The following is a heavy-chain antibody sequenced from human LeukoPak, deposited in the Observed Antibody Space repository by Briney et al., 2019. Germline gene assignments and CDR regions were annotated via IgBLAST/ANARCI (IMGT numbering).Heavy chain of an antibody. D-gene: IGHD5-18*01. J-gene: IGHJ6*02. Sequence: PGGSPRLSCAASGFTFSSYAMHWVRQAPGKGLEWVAVISYDGSNKYYVDSVKGRFTISRDNSKNTLYLQMNSLRAEDTAVYYCARDRYYSYGYWGYYYYGMDVWGQGTTVTVSS. CDR3: ARDRYYSYGYWGYYYYGMDV. CDR2: ISYDGSNK. CDR1: GFTFSSYA. V-gene: IGHV3-30-3*01.